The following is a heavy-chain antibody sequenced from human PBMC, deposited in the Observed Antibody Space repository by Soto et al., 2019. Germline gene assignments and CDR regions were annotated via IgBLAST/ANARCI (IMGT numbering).Heavy chain of an antibody. CDR2: IGYSGAT. CDR3: ARGGASSKWFAP. V-gene: IGHV4-31*02. Sequence: SETLSLTXTVSGGSITSGGCFWSWIRQHPGKGPEWIAFIGYSGATSYNPSLASRVTISADTYKSQFSLNLRSVTAADTAVYYCARGGASSKWFAPWGQGTLVTVSS. J-gene: IGHJ5*02. D-gene: IGHD2-15*01. CDR1: GGSITSGGCF.